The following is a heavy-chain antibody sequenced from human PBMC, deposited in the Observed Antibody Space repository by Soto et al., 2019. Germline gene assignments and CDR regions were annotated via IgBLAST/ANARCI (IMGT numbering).Heavy chain of an antibody. D-gene: IGHD3-22*01. CDR3: AKDVFDSSGYYYGN. Sequence: GGSLRLSCAASGFTFSSYGMHWVRQAPGKGLEWVAVISYDGSNKYYADSVKGRFTISRDNSKNTLYLQMNSLRAEDTAVYYCAKDVFDSSGYYYGNWGQGTLVTVSS. J-gene: IGHJ4*02. CDR1: GFTFSSYG. V-gene: IGHV3-30*18. CDR2: ISYDGSNK.